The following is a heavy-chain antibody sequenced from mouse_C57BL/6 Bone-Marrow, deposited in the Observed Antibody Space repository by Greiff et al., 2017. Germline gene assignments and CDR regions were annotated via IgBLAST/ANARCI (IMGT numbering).Heavy chain of an antibody. CDR1: DSEVFPIAY. CDR2: IRPSIGRT. CDR3: ARGEGYYAMDY. J-gene: IGHJ4*01. V-gene: IGHV15-2*01. Sequence: QVQLQQSGSELRSPGSSVKLSCKDFDSEVFPIAYMSWVRQKPGHGFEWIGGIRPSIGRTIYGEKFEDKATLDADTLSNTAYLELNSLTSEDSAIDYCARGEGYYAMDYWGQGTSVTVSS.